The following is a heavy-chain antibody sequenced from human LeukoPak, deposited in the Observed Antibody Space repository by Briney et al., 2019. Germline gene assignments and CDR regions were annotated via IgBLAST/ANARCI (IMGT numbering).Heavy chain of an antibody. J-gene: IGHJ4*02. CDR3: ARHPSGSSFDY. CDR1: GGSFSSYY. Sequence: KTSETLSLTCAVYGGSFSSYYWGWIRQPPGKGLEWIGTIHYTGSTYYTPSLKSRVTVSVDTSNNQFSLKVSSVTAADTAVYYCARHPSGSSFDYWGQGTLVAVSS. D-gene: IGHD1-26*01. V-gene: IGHV4-39*01. CDR2: IHYTGST.